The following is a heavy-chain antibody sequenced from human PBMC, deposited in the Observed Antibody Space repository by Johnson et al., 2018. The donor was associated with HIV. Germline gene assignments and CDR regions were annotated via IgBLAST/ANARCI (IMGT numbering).Heavy chain of an antibody. CDR2: INWNGGST. Sequence: VHLVESGGGVVQPGRSLRLSCAASGFTFSSYGMHWVRQAPGKGLEWVSGINWNGGSTGYADSVKGRFTISRDNAKNSLYLQMNSLRAGDTAVYYFARAGRITMIVVALCAFDIWGQGTMVTGSP. J-gene: IGHJ3*02. CDR1: GFTFSSYG. CDR3: ARAGRITMIVVALCAFDI. D-gene: IGHD3-22*01. V-gene: IGHV3-20*04.